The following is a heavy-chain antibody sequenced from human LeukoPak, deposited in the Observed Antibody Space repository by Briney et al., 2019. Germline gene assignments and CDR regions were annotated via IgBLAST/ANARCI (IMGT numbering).Heavy chain of an antibody. CDR3: ARERGVYDYVWGSYRYTEY. Sequence: GGSLRLSCAASGFTFSSYSMNWVRQARGKGLEWVSSISSSSSYIYYADSVKGRFTISRDNAKNSLYLQMNSLRAEDTAVYYCARERGVYDYVWGSYRYTEYWGQGTLVTVSS. D-gene: IGHD3-16*02. J-gene: IGHJ4*02. V-gene: IGHV3-21*01. CDR1: GFTFSSYS. CDR2: ISSSSSYI.